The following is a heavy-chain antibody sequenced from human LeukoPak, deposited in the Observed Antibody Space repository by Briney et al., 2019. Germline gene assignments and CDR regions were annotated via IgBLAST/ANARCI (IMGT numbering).Heavy chain of an antibody. V-gene: IGHV1-2*02. Sequence: ASVKVSCKASGYTFTGYYMHWVRQAPGQGLEWMGWINPNSGGTNYAQKFQGRVTMTRDTSISTAYMELSRLRSDDTAVYYCAREVAAAGQPRFDYWGQGTLVTVSS. CDR2: INPNSGGT. CDR1: GYTFTGYY. J-gene: IGHJ4*02. D-gene: IGHD6-13*01. CDR3: AREVAAAGQPRFDY.